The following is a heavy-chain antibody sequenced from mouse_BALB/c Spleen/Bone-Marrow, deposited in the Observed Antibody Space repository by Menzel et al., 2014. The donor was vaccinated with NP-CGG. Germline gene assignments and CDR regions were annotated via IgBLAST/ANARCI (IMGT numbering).Heavy chain of an antibody. CDR3: TRQYGNYYAMDY. D-gene: IGHD2-10*02. V-gene: IGHV1-69*02. CDR1: GYTFTSYW. J-gene: IGHJ4*01. CDR2: IYPSDSYT. Sequence: QVQLQRPGAELVRPGASVKVSCKASGYTFTSYWINWVKQRPGQGLEWIGNIYPSDSYTNYNQNFKDKATLTVDKSSSTVYMQLSSPTSEDSAVYYCTRQYGNYYAMDYWGQGTSVTVSS.